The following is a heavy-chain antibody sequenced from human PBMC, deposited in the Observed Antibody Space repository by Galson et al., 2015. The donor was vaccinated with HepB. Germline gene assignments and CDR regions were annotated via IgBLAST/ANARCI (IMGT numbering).Heavy chain of an antibody. CDR1: GFTFSSYS. D-gene: IGHD1-26*01. Sequence: SLRLSCAASGFTFSSYSMNWVRQAPGKGLEWVSSISSSSSYIYYADSVKGRFTISRDNAKNSLYLQMNSLRAEDTAVYYCARSRYVKYSGSKPNSRRWYYFDYWGQGTLVTVSS. J-gene: IGHJ4*02. CDR2: ISSSSSYI. CDR3: ARSRYVKYSGSKPNSRRWYYFDY. V-gene: IGHV3-21*01.